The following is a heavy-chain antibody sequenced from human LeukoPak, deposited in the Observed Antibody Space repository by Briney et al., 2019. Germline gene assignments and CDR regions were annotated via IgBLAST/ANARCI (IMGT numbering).Heavy chain of an antibody. D-gene: IGHD6-13*01. CDR1: GFTFSSNW. CDR2: IKQDGSEK. CDR3: ARGTIAAAGYYYFDY. J-gene: IGHJ4*02. V-gene: IGHV3-7*04. Sequence: GGSLRLSCVVSGFTFSSNWMSWVRQAPGKGLEWVGNIKQDGSEKYYVDSVKGRFTISRDNAKNSLYLQMNSLRAEDTAVYYCARGTIAAAGYYYFDYWGQGTQVTVSS.